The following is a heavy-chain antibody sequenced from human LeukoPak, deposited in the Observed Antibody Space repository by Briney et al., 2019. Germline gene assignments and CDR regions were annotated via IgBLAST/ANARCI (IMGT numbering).Heavy chain of an antibody. CDR3: AKGYYYDSSGYYPPFDY. V-gene: IGHV3-64*01. CDR2: ISSNGGST. J-gene: IGHJ4*02. CDR1: GFTFSSYA. D-gene: IGHD3-22*01. Sequence: GGSLRLSCAASGFTFSSYAMHWVRQAPGKGPEYVSAISSNGGSTYYANSVKGRFTISRDNSKNTLYLQMNSLRAEDTAVYYCAKGYYYDSSGYYPPFDYWGQGTLVTVSS.